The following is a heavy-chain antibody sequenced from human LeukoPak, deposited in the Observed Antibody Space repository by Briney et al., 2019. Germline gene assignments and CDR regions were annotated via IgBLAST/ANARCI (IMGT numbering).Heavy chain of an antibody. CDR3: ARGSLSRYSSGWRIDY. Sequence: ASVKVSCKASGYTFTGYYMQWVRQAPGQGLEWMGWINPNSGGTNYAQKFQGRVTMTRDTSISTAYMELSRLRSDDTAVYYCARGSLSRYSSGWRIDYWGQGTLVTVSS. J-gene: IGHJ4*02. CDR2: INPNSGGT. V-gene: IGHV1-2*02. D-gene: IGHD6-19*01. CDR1: GYTFTGYY.